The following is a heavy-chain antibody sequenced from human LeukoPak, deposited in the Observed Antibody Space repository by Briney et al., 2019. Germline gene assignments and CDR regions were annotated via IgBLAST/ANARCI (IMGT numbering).Heavy chain of an antibody. Sequence: GGSLRLSCVASGFSFDEYGMRWVRQAPGKGLEWVSGINWNGGSTGYADSVRGRFTISRDNAKNSLYLQMNSLRAEDTALYYCARDEYYDSRDWGQGTLVTVSS. J-gene: IGHJ4*02. D-gene: IGHD3-22*01. CDR1: GFSFDEYG. CDR3: ARDEYYDSRD. V-gene: IGHV3-20*04. CDR2: INWNGGST.